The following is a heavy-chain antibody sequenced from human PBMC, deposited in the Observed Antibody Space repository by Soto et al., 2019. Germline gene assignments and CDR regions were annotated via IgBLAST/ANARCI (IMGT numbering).Heavy chain of an antibody. CDR2: ISAYNGNT. Sequence: QDQLVQSGVEVKKPGASVKVSCKASGYSFTNYGITWVRQAPGQGFEWMGWISAYNGNTNYAQMFQGRVTMTTDASTSTAHLELRSLRSDDTAVYYCARDRGVSPPVAGNTHYYYYMDVWGKGTTVTVSS. V-gene: IGHV1-18*01. CDR3: ARDRGVSPPVAGNTHYYYYMDV. J-gene: IGHJ6*03. D-gene: IGHD6-19*01. CDR1: GYSFTNYG.